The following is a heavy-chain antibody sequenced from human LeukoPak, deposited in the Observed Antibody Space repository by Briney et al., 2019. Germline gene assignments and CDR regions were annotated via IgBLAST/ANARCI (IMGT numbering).Heavy chain of an antibody. CDR2: INPNSGGT. D-gene: IGHD3-3*01. J-gene: IGHJ4*02. V-gene: IGHV1-2*02. CDR3: ARDKGVWSCYFDY. CDR1: GYTFTGYY. Sequence: GASVKVSCKASGYTFTGYYMHWVRQAPGQGLEWMGWINPNSGGTNYAQKFQGRVTMTRDTSISTAYMELSRLRSDDTAVYYCARDKGVWSCYFDYWGQGTLVTVSS.